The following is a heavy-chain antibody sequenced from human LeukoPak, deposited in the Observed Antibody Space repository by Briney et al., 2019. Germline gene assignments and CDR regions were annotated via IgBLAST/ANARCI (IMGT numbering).Heavy chain of an antibody. Sequence: GGSLRLSCAASGFTFSSYWMSWVRQAPGKGQEWVANIKGDGIEKYYVDSVKGRFTISRDNAGNSLFLQANSLRAEDTAMYYCASEINWGSGAFDVWGQGTMVTVS. V-gene: IGHV3-7*01. CDR2: IKGDGIEK. J-gene: IGHJ3*01. CDR3: ASEINWGSGAFDV. CDR1: GFTFSSYW. D-gene: IGHD7-27*01.